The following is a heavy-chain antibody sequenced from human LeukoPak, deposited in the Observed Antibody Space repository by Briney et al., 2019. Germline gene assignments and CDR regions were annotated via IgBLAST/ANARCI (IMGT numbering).Heavy chain of an antibody. CDR3: ARHGVWGVPAAIPYYYYGMDV. J-gene: IGHJ6*01. Sequence: GESLKISCKGSGYSFTSYWIGWVRQMPGKGLEWMGIIYPDDSDTRYSPSFQGQVTISADKSISTAYLQWSSLKASDTAMYYCARHGVWGVPAAIPYYYYGMDVWGQGTTVTVSS. V-gene: IGHV5-51*01. CDR2: IYPDDSDT. CDR1: GYSFTSYW. D-gene: IGHD2-2*01.